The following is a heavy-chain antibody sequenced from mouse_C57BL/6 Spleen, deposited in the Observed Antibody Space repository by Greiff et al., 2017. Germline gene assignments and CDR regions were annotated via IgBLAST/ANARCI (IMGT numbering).Heavy chain of an antibody. V-gene: IGHV5-9*04. CDR3: AGLEREFDY. Sequence: EVQLVESGGGLVKPGGSLKLSCAASGFTFSSYTMSWVRQTPEKRLEWVATISGGGGNTYYPDSVKGRFTISRDNAKNTLYLQMSSLRSEDTAVYYCAGLEREFDYWGQGTLVTVSA. CDR2: ISGGGGNT. D-gene: IGHD3-3*01. J-gene: IGHJ3*01. CDR1: GFTFSSYT.